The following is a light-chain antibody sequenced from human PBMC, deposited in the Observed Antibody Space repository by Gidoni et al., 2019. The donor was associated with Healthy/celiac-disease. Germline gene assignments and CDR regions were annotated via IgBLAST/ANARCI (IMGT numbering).Light chain of an antibody. Sequence: IQLTQFPSSLSASVGDRVTITCRASQGISSYLAWYQQKPGKAPKLLIYAASTLQSGVPSRFSGSGSGTDFTLTISSLQPEDFATYYCQQLNSYPPGTFGQGTKVEIK. J-gene: IGKJ1*01. CDR2: AAS. CDR3: QQLNSYPPGT. CDR1: QGISSY. V-gene: IGKV1-9*01.